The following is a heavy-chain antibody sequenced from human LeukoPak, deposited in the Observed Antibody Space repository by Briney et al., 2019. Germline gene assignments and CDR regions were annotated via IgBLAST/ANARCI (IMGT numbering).Heavy chain of an antibody. CDR1: GFTFSSYW. J-gene: IGHJ3*02. CDR3: ASGRRYCSSTSCRIGAFDI. V-gene: IGHV3-7*01. D-gene: IGHD2-2*01. CDR2: IKQDVSEK. Sequence: GGSLRLSCAAAGFTFSSYWMSWVSQAPGKGLEWVANIKQDVSEKYYVDSVKGRFTISRDNAKNSLYLQMNSLRAEDTAVYYCASGRRYCSSTSCRIGAFDIWGQGTMVTVSS.